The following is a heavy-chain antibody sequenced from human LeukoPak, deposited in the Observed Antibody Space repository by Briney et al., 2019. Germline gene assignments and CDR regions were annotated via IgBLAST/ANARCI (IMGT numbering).Heavy chain of an antibody. CDR2: IYYSGST. D-gene: IGHD6-13*01. V-gene: IGHV4-59*01. J-gene: IGHJ4*02. Sequence: SETLSLTCTVSGGSISSYYWRWIRQPPGKGLEWIGYIYYSGSTNYNPSLKSRVTISVDTSKNQFSLKLSSVTAADTAVYYCARGASSSWYRGFDYWGQGTLVTVSS. CDR1: GGSISSYY. CDR3: ARGASSSWYRGFDY.